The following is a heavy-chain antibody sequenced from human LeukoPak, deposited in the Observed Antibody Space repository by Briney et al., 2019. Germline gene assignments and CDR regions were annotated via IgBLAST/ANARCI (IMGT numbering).Heavy chain of an antibody. D-gene: IGHD6-13*01. J-gene: IGHJ4*02. CDR2: IWYDGSNK. CDR1: GFTFSSYG. CDR3: ASDHSNSWYPYYFDY. V-gene: IGHV3-33*01. Sequence: GGSLRLSCAASGFTFSSYGMHWVRQAPGKGLEWVTVIWYDGSNKYYADSVKGRFTISRDNSKNTLYLQMNSLRAEDTAVYYCASDHSNSWYPYYFDYWGQGTLVTVSS.